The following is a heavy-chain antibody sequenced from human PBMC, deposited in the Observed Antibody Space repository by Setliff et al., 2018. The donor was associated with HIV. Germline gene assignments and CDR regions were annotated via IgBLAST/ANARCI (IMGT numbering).Heavy chain of an antibody. Sequence: SETLSLTCIVSGGSISSSSYYWGWIRQPPGKGLQWIGSIYYRGSTYYNPSLKSRVTISVDTSKNQFSLKLRSVTAADTALYYCARGRYRSRWYASDHYYIDVWGKGTTVTVSS. J-gene: IGHJ6*03. CDR3: ARGRYRSRWYASDHYYIDV. D-gene: IGHD6-13*01. CDR2: IYYRGST. V-gene: IGHV4-39*01. CDR1: GGSISSSSYY.